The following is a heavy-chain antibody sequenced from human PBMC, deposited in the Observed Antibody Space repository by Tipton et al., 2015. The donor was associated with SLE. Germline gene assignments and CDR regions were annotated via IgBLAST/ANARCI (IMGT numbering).Heavy chain of an antibody. CDR1: GFTFGNYW. J-gene: IGHJ4*02. V-gene: IGHV3-74*01. D-gene: IGHD6-19*01. CDR2: ISFDGVTT. Sequence: SLRLSCAASGFTFGNYWMHWVRQTPEKGLVWVSRISFDGVTTNYADSVKGRFTVSRDNAKNTLYLQMNSLRAEDTGLYYCVKEEAVPGQTDDWGQGILVTVSS. CDR3: VKEEAVPGQTDD.